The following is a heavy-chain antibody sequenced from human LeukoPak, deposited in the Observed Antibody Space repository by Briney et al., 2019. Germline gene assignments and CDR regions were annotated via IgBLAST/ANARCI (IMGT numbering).Heavy chain of an antibody. Sequence: GGSLRLSCAASGFTFSSYAMSWVRQAPGKGLEWVSGISGSDGSTFYAHSVKGRVTIARDNSKNPLYLQMNSLRAEATVIFYCAKGLHSLDYWGQGTLVTVSS. J-gene: IGHJ4*02. CDR1: GFTFSSYA. CDR3: AKGLHSLDY. CDR2: ISGSDGST. D-gene: IGHD2-15*01. V-gene: IGHV3-23*01.